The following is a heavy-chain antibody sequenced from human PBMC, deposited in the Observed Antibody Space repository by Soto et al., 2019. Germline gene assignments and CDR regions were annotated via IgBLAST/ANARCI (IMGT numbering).Heavy chain of an antibody. CDR3: ARDSNCSGGSCYSAIRWFDP. D-gene: IGHD2-15*01. J-gene: IGHJ5*02. CDR2: IYYSGST. Sequence: PSETLSLTCTVSGGSVSSGSYYWSWIRQPPGKGLEWIGYIYYSGSTNYNPSLKSRVTISVDTSKNQFSLKLSSVTAADTAVYYCARDSNCSGGSCYSAIRWFDPWGQGTLVTVSS. V-gene: IGHV4-61*01. CDR1: GGSVSSGSYY.